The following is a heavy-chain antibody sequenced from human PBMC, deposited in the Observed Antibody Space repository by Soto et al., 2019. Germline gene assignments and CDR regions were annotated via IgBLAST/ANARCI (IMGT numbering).Heavy chain of an antibody. Sequence: GASVKVSCKASGGTFSSYAISWVRQAPGQGLEWMGGIIPIFGTANYAQKFQGRVTMTADKSTSTAYMELSSLRSEDTAVYYCARGDTFDFWCGYYSGIGAGSSYGMDVWGQGTTVTVSS. CDR2: IIPIFGTA. V-gene: IGHV1-69*06. J-gene: IGHJ6*02. CDR1: GGTFSSYA. D-gene: IGHD3-3*01. CDR3: ARGDTFDFWCGYYSGIGAGSSYGMDV.